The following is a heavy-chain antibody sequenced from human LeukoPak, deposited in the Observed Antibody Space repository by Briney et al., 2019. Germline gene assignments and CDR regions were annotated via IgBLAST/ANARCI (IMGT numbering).Heavy chain of an antibody. CDR3: AKAHSIAAAGVGY. V-gene: IGHV3-30*18. Sequence: GGSLRLSCAASGFTFSSYGMHWVRQAPGKGLEWVAVISYDGSNKYYADSVKGRFTISRDNSKNTLYLQMNSLRAEDTAVYYCAKAHSIAAAGVGYWGQRTLVTVSS. CDR1: GFTFSSYG. J-gene: IGHJ4*02. CDR2: ISYDGSNK. D-gene: IGHD6-13*01.